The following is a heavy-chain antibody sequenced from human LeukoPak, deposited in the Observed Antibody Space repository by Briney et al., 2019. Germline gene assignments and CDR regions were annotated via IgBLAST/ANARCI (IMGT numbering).Heavy chain of an antibody. D-gene: IGHD2-15*01. Sequence: SETPSLTCAVYGGSLSAYYWSWIRQPPGKGLEWIGEVNHSGSANYNPSLKSRVTMSVDTSKNQFSLKLSSVTAADTAVYYCARSPRYCSGGSCYFLHYWGQGTLVTVSS. CDR1: GGSLSAYY. CDR3: ARSPRYCSGGSCYFLHY. J-gene: IGHJ4*02. V-gene: IGHV4-34*01. CDR2: VNHSGSA.